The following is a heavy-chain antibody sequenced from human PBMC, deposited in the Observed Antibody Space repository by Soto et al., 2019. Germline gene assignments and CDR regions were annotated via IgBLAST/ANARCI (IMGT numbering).Heavy chain of an antibody. Sequence: PSETLSLTCTVSGGSISSGDYYWSWIRQPPGKGLEWIGYIYYSGSTYYNPSLKSRVTISVDTSKNQFSLKLSSVTAADTAVYYCAREVVVAARPERYYYYGMDVWGQGTPVIVS. CDR2: IYYSGST. J-gene: IGHJ6*02. CDR1: GGSISSGDYY. CDR3: AREVVVAARPERYYYYGMDV. V-gene: IGHV4-30-4*01. D-gene: IGHD2-15*01.